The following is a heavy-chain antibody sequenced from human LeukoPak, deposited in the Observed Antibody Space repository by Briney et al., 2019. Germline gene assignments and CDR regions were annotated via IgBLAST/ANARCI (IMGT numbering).Heavy chain of an antibody. CDR2: VTRQGSTT. D-gene: IGHD5-24*01. V-gene: IGHV3-43*01. CDR1: GFTFDRYT. CDR3: AKESDGHKDGFDY. J-gene: IGHJ4*02. Sequence: GRSLRLSCAAAGFTFDRYTMHWVRQAPGKGLEWVSFVTRQGSTTNYADSVRGRFTISRDNSKNSLFLQMNTLKTKDTTLYYCAKESDGHKDGFDYWGQGTLVTVSS.